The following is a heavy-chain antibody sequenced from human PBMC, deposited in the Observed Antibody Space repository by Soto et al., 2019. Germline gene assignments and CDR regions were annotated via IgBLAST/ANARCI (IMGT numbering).Heavy chain of an antibody. D-gene: IGHD3-16*01. Sequence: QVQLVESGGGVVQPGTSLRLSCVGSGFTFRSYVIHWVRQAPGKGLEWVALTSYDGSYNFYGDSVKGRFTISRHNSRNTVELQMDSLRFEDTALYYCARWGTTGGLDVWGQGTLVSVSS. CDR1: GFTFRSYV. V-gene: IGHV3-33*05. J-gene: IGHJ4*02. CDR3: ARWGTTGGLDV. CDR2: TSYDGSYN.